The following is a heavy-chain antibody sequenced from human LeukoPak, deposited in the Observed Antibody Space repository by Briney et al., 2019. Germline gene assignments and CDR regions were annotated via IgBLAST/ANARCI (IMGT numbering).Heavy chain of an antibody. V-gene: IGHV3-23*01. J-gene: IGHJ6*02. D-gene: IGHD1-26*01. CDR3: AKDRGDYYYYAMDV. CDR1: GFTFSGYG. CDR2: ISGSGGNT. Sequence: GGSLRLSCAASGFTFSGYGMSWVRQAPGKGLEWVSGISGSGGNTYYGDPVKGRFTISRDNSKNTLHLQMNSLRAEDTAVYYCAKDRGDYYYYAMDVWGQGTTVTVSS.